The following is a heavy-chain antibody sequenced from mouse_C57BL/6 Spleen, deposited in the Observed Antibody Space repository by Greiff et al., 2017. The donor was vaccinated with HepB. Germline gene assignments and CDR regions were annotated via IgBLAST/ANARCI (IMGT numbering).Heavy chain of an antibody. V-gene: IGHV3-6*01. CDR1: GYSITSGYY. CDR2: ISYDGSN. Sequence: EVKLQESGPGLVKPSQSLSLTCSVTGYSITSGYYWNWIRQFPGTTLEWMGYISYDGSNNYNPSLKNRISITRDTSKNQFFLKLNSVTTEDTATYYCAREGYYGSTAYWGQGTLVTVSA. D-gene: IGHD1-1*01. J-gene: IGHJ3*01. CDR3: AREGYYGSTAY.